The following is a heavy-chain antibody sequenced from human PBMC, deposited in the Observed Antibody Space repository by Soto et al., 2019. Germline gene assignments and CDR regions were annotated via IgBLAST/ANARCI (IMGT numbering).Heavy chain of an antibody. Sequence: ASVKVSCKASGYTFTSYAMHWVRQAPGQRLEWMGWVNAGNGNTKYSQKFQGRVTITRDTSASTAYMELSSLRSEDTAVYYCASLFRYPGGFDPWGQGTLVTVSS. D-gene: IGHD3-9*01. CDR1: GYTFTSYA. CDR2: VNAGNGNT. V-gene: IGHV1-3*01. J-gene: IGHJ5*02. CDR3: ASLFRYPGGFDP.